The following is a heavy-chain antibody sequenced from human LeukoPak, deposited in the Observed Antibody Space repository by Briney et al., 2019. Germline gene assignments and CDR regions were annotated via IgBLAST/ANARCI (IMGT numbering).Heavy chain of an antibody. J-gene: IGHJ6*03. Sequence: ASVKVSCKASGYTFTGYYMHWVRQAPGQGLEWMGGIIPIFGTANYAQKFQGRVTITTDESTSTAYMELSSLRSEDTAVYYCARVPPGRTGTYYYYYMDVWGKGTTVTVSS. V-gene: IGHV1-69*05. CDR2: IIPIFGTA. CDR1: GYTFTGYY. D-gene: IGHD1-1*01. CDR3: ARVPPGRTGTYYYYYMDV.